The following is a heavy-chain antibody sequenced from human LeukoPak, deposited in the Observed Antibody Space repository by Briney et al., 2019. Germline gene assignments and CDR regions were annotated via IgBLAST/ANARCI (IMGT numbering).Heavy chain of an antibody. Sequence: SETLSLTCTVSGGSISSGDYYWSWIRQPPGKGLEWIGSIYYSGSTYYNPSLKSRVTISVDTSKNQFSLKLSSVTAADTAVYYCARDPIAVAGPVDYWGQGTLVTVSS. CDR1: GGSISSGDYY. CDR3: ARDPIAVAGPVDY. D-gene: IGHD6-19*01. V-gene: IGHV4-39*07. CDR2: IYYSGST. J-gene: IGHJ4*02.